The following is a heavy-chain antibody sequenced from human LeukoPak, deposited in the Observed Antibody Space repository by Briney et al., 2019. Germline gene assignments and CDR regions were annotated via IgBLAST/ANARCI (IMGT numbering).Heavy chain of an antibody. J-gene: IGHJ3*01. V-gene: IGHV1-2*02. CDR2: INPNNGGI. CDR3: ARRSGGTTTVNDGFEV. Sequence: GASVKVSCKASGYTFTDYYIQWLRQAPGQWLEWLGWINPNNGGIKYAQKFQGRVTVTRDTSISTAYMELNDLRSDDTAVYYCARRSGGTTTVNDGFEVWGQGTMVTVSS. D-gene: IGHD4-17*01. CDR1: GYTFTDYY.